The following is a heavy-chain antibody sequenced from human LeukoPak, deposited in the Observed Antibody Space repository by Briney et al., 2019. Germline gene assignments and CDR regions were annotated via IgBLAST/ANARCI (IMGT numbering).Heavy chain of an antibody. V-gene: IGHV3-64*01. CDR1: GFTFSSYA. D-gene: IGHD4-17*01. CDR3: ARGSPVTTADY. J-gene: IGHJ4*02. Sequence: GGSLRLSCAASGFTFSSYAMHWVRQAPGKGLEYVSAISSNGGSTYYANSAKGRFTISRDNSKNTLYLQMGSLRAEDMAVYYCARGSPVTTADYWGQGTLVTVSS. CDR2: ISSNGGST.